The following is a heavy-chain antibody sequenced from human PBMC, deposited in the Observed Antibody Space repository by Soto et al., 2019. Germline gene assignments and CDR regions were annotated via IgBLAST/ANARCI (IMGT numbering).Heavy chain of an antibody. V-gene: IGHV4-39*01. CDR3: AGSPSGGGIYWCFDL. J-gene: IGHJ2*01. CDR1: GGSISSSSYY. Sequence: QLQLQESGPGLVKPSETLSLTCTVSGGSISSSSYYWGWIRQPPGKGLEWIGSIYYSGSTYYNPSLKSRVHISVHTSKHHVPLNLSAVTAADTAVYYCAGSPSGGGIYWCFDLWGRGTLVTVSS. D-gene: IGHD2-15*01. CDR2: IYYSGST.